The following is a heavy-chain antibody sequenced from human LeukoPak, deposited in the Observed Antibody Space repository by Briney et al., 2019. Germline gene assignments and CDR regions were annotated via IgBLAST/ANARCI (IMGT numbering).Heavy chain of an antibody. CDR1: GGSISSSSYY. CDR2: IYYSGST. D-gene: IGHD3-3*01. Sequence: SETLSLTCTVSGGSISSSSYYWGWIRQPPGKGLEWIGSIYYSGSTYYNPSLKSRVTISVDTSKNQFSLKLSSVTAADTAVYYCASAGTSGYSIDYWGQGTLVTVSS. V-gene: IGHV4-39*01. CDR3: ASAGTSGYSIDY. J-gene: IGHJ4*02.